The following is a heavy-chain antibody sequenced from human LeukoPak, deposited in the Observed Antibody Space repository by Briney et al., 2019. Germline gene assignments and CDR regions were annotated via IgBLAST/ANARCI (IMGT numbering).Heavy chain of an antibody. Sequence: GGSLRLSCAASGFTFSSYWMSWVRQAPGKGLEWVANIKQDGSEKYYVDSVKGRFTISRDNAKNSLYLQMNSLRAEDMAVYYCARLSYRPESSIAARPYDYWGQGTLVTVSS. CDR2: IKQDGSEK. J-gene: IGHJ4*02. CDR3: ARLSYRPESSIAARPYDY. CDR1: GFTFSSYW. D-gene: IGHD6-6*01. V-gene: IGHV3-7*01.